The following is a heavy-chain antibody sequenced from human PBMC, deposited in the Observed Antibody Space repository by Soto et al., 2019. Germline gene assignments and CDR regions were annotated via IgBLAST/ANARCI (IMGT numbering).Heavy chain of an antibody. V-gene: IGHV3-30*18. J-gene: IGHJ4*02. CDR3: AKTITTYSGDSRGRGASVDY. CDR2: ISSDGKSE. Sequence: QVQLVESGGGVVQPGRSLRLSCAASGFTFSTYGMHWVRQPPGKGLEWVAVISSDGKSENYADPVKGRFSISRDNSKNTLSLQMNSLRVEDTAVYYCAKTITTYSGDSRGRGASVDYWGQGTLVTVSS. D-gene: IGHD3-22*01. CDR1: GFTFSTYG.